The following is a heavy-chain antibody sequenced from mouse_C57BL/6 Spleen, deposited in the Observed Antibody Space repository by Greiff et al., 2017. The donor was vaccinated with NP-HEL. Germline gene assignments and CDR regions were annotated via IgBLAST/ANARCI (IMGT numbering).Heavy chain of an antibody. CDR3: TRSGGGSSFYWYFDV. CDR2: IDPETGGT. Sequence: VQLQQSGAELVRPGASVTLSCKASGYTFTDYEMHWVKQTPVHGLEWIGAIDPETGGTAYNQKFKGKAILTADKSSSTAYMELRSLTSEDSAVYYGTRSGGGSSFYWYFDVWGTGTTVTVSS. V-gene: IGHV1-15*01. J-gene: IGHJ1*03. D-gene: IGHD1-1*01. CDR1: GYTFTDYE.